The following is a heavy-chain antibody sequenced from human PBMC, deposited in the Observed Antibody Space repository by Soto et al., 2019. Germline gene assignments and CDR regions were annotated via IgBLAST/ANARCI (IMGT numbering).Heavy chain of an antibody. CDR2: MNSDGGII. J-gene: IGHJ4*02. CDR3: ATAEVDY. Sequence: GGSLRLSCAVAGYTFGNHWMHWVRQAPGKGLEWVSRMNSDGGIINYADSVKGRFTVSRDNAKNTLYLQMNRLRGEDTAVYYCATAEVDYWGPGTLVTVSS. V-gene: IGHV3-74*01. CDR1: GYTFGNHW.